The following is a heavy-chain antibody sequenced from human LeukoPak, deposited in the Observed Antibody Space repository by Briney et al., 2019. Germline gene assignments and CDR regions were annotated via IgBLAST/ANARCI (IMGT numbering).Heavy chain of an antibody. Sequence: SVKVSCKASGGTFSSYAISWVRQAPGQGLEWMGGIIPIFGTANYAQKFQGRVTITADESTSTAYMELSSLRSEDTAVYYCATNPQISGRYVPPYWYFDLWGRGTLVTVSS. J-gene: IGHJ2*01. CDR2: IIPIFGTA. V-gene: IGHV1-69*13. CDR3: ATNPQISGRYVPPYWYFDL. D-gene: IGHD1-26*01. CDR1: GGTFSSYA.